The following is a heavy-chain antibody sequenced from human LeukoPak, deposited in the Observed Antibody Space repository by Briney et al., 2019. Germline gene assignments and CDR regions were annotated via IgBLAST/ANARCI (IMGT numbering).Heavy chain of an antibody. V-gene: IGHV3-23*01. J-gene: IGHJ4*02. CDR3: AKDQGITGTFDY. Sequence: GGSLRLSCAVSGFTFSSYAMSWVRQAPGKGLEWVSAISGSGGSTYYADSVKGRFTISRDNSKNTLYLQMNSLRAEDTAVYYCAKDQGITGTFDYWGQGTLVTVSS. CDR2: ISGSGGST. CDR1: GFTFSSYA. D-gene: IGHD1-7*01.